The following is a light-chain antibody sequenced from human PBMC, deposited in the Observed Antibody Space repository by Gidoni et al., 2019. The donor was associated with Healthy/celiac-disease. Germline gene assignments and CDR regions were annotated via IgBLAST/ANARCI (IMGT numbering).Light chain of an antibody. CDR2: DAS. V-gene: IGKV3-11*01. Sequence: EIVLTQSPATLSLSPGERATLSCRASQCVSSYLALYQQKPGQAPRRLIYDASNRATGIPARFSGRGSGTDFTLTISSLEPEDFAVYYCQQRSNWPLTFXGXTKVXIK. CDR1: QCVSSY. CDR3: QQRSNWPLT. J-gene: IGKJ4*01.